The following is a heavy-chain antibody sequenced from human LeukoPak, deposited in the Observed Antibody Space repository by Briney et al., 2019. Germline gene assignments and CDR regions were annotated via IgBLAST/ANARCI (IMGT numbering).Heavy chain of an antibody. D-gene: IGHD6-19*01. CDR2: TYYRSKWYN. CDR3: ARDFGTTGWHTFDY. Sequence: SQTLSLTCVVSGGSVSSKNGAWNWIRQSPSRGLEWLGRTYYRSKWYNDYAESMEGRMTISQDTSKNQYSLHLNSVTPDDTAVYYCARDFGTTGWHTFDYWGQGTLVTVSS. V-gene: IGHV6-1*01. J-gene: IGHJ4*02. CDR1: GGSVSSKNGA.